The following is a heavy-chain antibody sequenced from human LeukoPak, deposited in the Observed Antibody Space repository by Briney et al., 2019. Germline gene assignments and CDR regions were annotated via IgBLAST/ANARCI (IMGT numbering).Heavy chain of an antibody. J-gene: IGHJ4*02. CDR2: ISGNGGST. Sequence: PGGSLRLSCAASGFTFSSYAMSWVRQAPGKGLKWVSAISGNGGSTYYADSVKGRFTISRDNSKNTLYLQMNSLRAEDTAVYYCAKWYGLTHDYWGQGTLVTVSS. V-gene: IGHV3-23*01. D-gene: IGHD1-14*01. CDR3: AKWYGLTHDY. CDR1: GFTFSSYA.